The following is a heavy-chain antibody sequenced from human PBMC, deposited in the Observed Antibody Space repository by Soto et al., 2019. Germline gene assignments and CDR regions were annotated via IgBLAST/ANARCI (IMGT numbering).Heavy chain of an antibody. J-gene: IGHJ6*02. D-gene: IGHD5-18*01. Sequence: VQLVQSGAEVKKPGSSVKVSCKASGGTFSSYAISWVRQAPGQGLEWMGGIIPIFGTANYAQKFQGRVTITADESTSTAYMELSSLRSEDTAVYYCARGNVDTAMVLYYYYGMDVWGQGTTVTVSS. CDR3: ARGNVDTAMVLYYYYGMDV. CDR1: GGTFSSYA. V-gene: IGHV1-69*01. CDR2: IIPIFGTA.